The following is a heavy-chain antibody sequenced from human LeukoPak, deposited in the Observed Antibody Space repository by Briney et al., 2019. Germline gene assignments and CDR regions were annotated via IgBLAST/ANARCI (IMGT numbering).Heavy chain of an antibody. CDR1: GFTFSSYW. J-gene: IGHJ6*03. Sequence: GGSLRLSCAASGFTFSSYWMHWVRQAPGKGLVWVSRINSDGSSTSYADSVKGRFTISRDNAKNTLYLQTNSLRAEDTAVYYCAQQSGLYYYYYMDVWGKGTTVTVSS. D-gene: IGHD6-13*01. CDR3: AQQSGLYYYYYMDV. V-gene: IGHV3-74*01. CDR2: INSDGSST.